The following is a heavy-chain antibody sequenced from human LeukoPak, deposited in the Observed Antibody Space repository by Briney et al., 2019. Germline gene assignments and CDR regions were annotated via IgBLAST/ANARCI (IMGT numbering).Heavy chain of an antibody. CDR3: AREDYCSGGSCLENWFDP. CDR1: GFILSNYW. J-gene: IGHJ5*02. Sequence: GGSLRLSCAASGFILSNYWMHWVRQAPGKGPVWVSRINSDGSNTRYADSVKGRFTISRDSGKNTLYLQMNSLRDEDTAVYYCAREDYCSGGSCLENWFDPWGQGTLVTVSS. V-gene: IGHV3-74*01. D-gene: IGHD2-15*01. CDR2: INSDGSNT.